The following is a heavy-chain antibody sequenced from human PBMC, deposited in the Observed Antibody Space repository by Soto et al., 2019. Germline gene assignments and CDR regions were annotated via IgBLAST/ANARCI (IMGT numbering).Heavy chain of an antibody. D-gene: IGHD3-3*01. V-gene: IGHV1-69*01. CDR2: FIPVYRTL. CDR1: GGSFGNSA. CDR3: ATGVIWIGYFTVDS. Sequence: QVQLVQSGAEVKKPGSSVKVSCKASGGSFGNSAINWVRQTPGQGLEWVGGFIPVYRTLNYAQKFQGRVTITADESTGTAYMTLSSLASDDTAVYYCATGVIWIGYFTVDSWGQGTRVTVSS. J-gene: IGHJ4*02.